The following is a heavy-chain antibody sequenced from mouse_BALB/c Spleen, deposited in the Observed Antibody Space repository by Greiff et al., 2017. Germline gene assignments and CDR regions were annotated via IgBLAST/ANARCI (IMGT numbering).Heavy chain of an antibody. CDR1: GFSLTSYG. CDR2: IWGDGST. J-gene: IGHJ3*01. V-gene: IGHV2-3*01. CDR3: VPRGNDYDEGSFAY. D-gene: IGHD2-4*01. Sequence: VQLVESGPGLVAPSQSLSITCTVSGFSLTSYGVSWVRQPPGKGLEWLGVIWGDGSTNYHSALISRLSISKDNSKSQVFLKLNSLQTDDTATYYCVPRGNDYDEGSFAYWGQGTLVTVSA.